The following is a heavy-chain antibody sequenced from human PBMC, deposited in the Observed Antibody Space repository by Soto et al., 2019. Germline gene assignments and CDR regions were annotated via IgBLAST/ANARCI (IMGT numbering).Heavy chain of an antibody. CDR1: GFTFSGYW. Sequence: EVQLVESGGGLVQPGGSLRLSCAASGFTFSGYWMSWVRQAPGKGLEWVANIKQDGSEQFYVDSVKGRFTISRDTAKNSLYLQRNSLRAEDTAVYYCAREAVWGQGTTVTVSS. V-gene: IGHV3-7*05. CDR2: IKQDGSEQ. J-gene: IGHJ6*02. CDR3: AREAV.